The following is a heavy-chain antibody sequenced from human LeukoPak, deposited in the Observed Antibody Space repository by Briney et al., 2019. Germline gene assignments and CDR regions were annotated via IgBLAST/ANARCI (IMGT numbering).Heavy chain of an antibody. D-gene: IGHD3-10*01. CDR2: INHSGST. CDR3: ARVSGSGSYYNALDY. Sequence: SETLSLTCAVYGGSFSGYYWSWIRQPPGKGLEWIGEINHSGSTNYNPSLKSRVTISVDTSKNQFSLQLNSVTPEDTAVYYCARVSGSGSYYNALDYWGQGTLVTVSS. J-gene: IGHJ4*02. V-gene: IGHV4-34*01. CDR1: GGSFSGYY.